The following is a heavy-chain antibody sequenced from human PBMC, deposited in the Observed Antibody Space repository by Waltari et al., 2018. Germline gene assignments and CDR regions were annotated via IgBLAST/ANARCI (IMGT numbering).Heavy chain of an antibody. CDR1: GGSISSGSYY. Sequence: QVQLQESGPGLVKPSQTLSLTCTVSGGSISSGSYYWSWIRQPAGTGLEWIGRIYTSGSTNYNPPLKSRVTISVDTSKNQFSLKLSSVTAADTAVYYCARGLWDYDFWSGYYPNWFDPWGQGTLVTVSS. CDR2: IYTSGST. D-gene: IGHD3-3*01. J-gene: IGHJ5*02. CDR3: ARGLWDYDFWSGYYPNWFDP. V-gene: IGHV4-61*02.